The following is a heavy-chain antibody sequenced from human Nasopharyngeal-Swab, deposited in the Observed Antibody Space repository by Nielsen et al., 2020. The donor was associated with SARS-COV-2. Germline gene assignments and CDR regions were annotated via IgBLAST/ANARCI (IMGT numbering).Heavy chain of an antibody. V-gene: IGHV3-9*01. Sequence: WIRQPPGKGLQWVSGIGWNSGNIGYADSVKGRFTISRDNAKNSLYLQMNSLRAEDTAFYYCVKDPGEYSSSSGGFDPWGQGILVTVSS. CDR3: VKDPGEYSSSSGGFDP. J-gene: IGHJ5*02. CDR2: IGWNSGNI. D-gene: IGHD6-19*01.